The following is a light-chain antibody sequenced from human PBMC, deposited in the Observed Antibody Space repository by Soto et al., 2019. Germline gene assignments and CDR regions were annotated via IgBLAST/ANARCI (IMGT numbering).Light chain of an antibody. Sequence: EIVLTPFHATLSVYTGERATLSCRASQSVSSNLAWYQQKPGQAPRLLIYGASTRATGIPARFSGSGSGTEFTLTISSLQSEDFAVYYCQQYNNWPPWTFGQGTKVDIK. CDR3: QQYNNWPPWT. CDR2: GAS. V-gene: IGKV3-15*01. J-gene: IGKJ1*01. CDR1: QSVSSN.